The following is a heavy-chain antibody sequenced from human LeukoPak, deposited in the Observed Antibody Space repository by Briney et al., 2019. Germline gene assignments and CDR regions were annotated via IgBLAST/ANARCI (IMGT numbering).Heavy chain of an antibody. CDR1: GFTFGSYG. D-gene: IGHD3-10*01. J-gene: IGHJ4*02. Sequence: GGSLRLSCAASGFTFGSYGMHWARQAPGKGLEWVAVISYDGSNKYYADSVKGRFTISRDNSKNTLFLQMNSLRAEDTAVNYCAKGSMRGVINAYLDNWGQGTLVTVSS. V-gene: IGHV3-30*18. CDR3: AKGSMRGVINAYLDN. CDR2: ISYDGSNK.